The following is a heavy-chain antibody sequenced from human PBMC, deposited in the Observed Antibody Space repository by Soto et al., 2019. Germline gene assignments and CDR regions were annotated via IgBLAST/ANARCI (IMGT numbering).Heavy chain of an antibody. CDR2: IYSGGST. CDR1: GFTVSSNY. D-gene: IGHD3-3*01. Sequence: PGGSLRLSCAASGFTVSSNYMSWVRQAPGKGLEWVSIIYSGGSTYYADSVKGRFTICRDNSKNTLYLQMNSLRAEDTAVYYCGKTILGPVGYFDYWGQGTLVTVSS. V-gene: IGHV3-66*01. CDR3: GKTILGPVGYFDY. J-gene: IGHJ4*02.